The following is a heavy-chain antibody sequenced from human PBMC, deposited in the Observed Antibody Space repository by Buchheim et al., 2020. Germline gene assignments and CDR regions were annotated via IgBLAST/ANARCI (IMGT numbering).Heavy chain of an antibody. V-gene: IGHV1-69*02. CDR2: IIPILGIA. CDR1: GGTFSSYT. CDR3: AISRDGLQSYYYYGMDV. D-gene: IGHD5-24*01. J-gene: IGHJ6*02. Sequence: QVQLVQSGAEVKKPGSSVKVSCKASGGTFSSYTISWVRQAPGQGLEWMGRIIPILGIANYAQKFQGRVTITADKSTSTAYMELSSLRSEDTAVYYCAISRDGLQSYYYYGMDVWGQGTT.